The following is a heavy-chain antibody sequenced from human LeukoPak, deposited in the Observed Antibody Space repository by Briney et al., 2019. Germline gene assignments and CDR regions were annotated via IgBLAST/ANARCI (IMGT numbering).Heavy chain of an antibody. V-gene: IGHV3-21*01. CDR1: GFTSSSYG. CDR3: ARDDTSAHFFDY. CDR2: ISTSSSHM. J-gene: IGHJ4*02. D-gene: IGHD3-10*01. Sequence: PGGSLRLPCVASGFTSSSYGMNWVRQAPGKGLEWVSSISTSSSHMYYADSVKGRFTISRDNAKNSLYLQMNTLRAEDTAVYYCARDDTSAHFFDYWGQGTLVTVSS.